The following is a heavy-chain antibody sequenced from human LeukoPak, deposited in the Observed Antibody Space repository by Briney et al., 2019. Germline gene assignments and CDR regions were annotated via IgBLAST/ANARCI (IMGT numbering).Heavy chain of an antibody. V-gene: IGHV4-61*02. J-gene: IGHJ4*02. Sequence: KTSETLSLTCTVSGGSISSGDYYWSWIRQPAGKGLEWIGRIYTSGSTNYNPSLKSRVTISVDTSKNQFSLKLSSVTAADTAVYYCARYLEYFDYWGQGTLVTVSS. D-gene: IGHD1-20*01. CDR2: IYTSGST. CDR1: GGSISSGDYY. CDR3: ARYLEYFDY.